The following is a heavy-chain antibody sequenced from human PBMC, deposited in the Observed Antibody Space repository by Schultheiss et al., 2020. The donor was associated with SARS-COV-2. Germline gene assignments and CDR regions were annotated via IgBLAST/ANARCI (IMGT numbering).Heavy chain of an antibody. J-gene: IGHJ4*02. CDR1: GFTVSSNY. Sequence: GGSLRLSCAASGFTVSSNYMSWVRQAPGKGLEWVSVIYSGGSTYYADSVKGRFTISRDNSKNTLYLQMNSLKTEDTAVYYCTTAGRGYSGYDPGYFDYWGQGTLVTVSS. D-gene: IGHD5-12*01. V-gene: IGHV3-66*01. CDR3: TTAGRGYSGYDPGYFDY. CDR2: IYSGGST.